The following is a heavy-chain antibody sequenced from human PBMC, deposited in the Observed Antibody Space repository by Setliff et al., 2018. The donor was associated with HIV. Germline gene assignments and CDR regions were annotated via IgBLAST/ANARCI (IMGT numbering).Heavy chain of an antibody. CDR1: GYSCTNYW. CDR3: ARQPGRAAMGRENYYYYYMDV. V-gene: IGHV5-51*01. D-gene: IGHD2-2*01. Sequence: GESLKISCTGSGYSCTNYWIGRVRQMPGKGLEWMGIIFPGDTDTRYSPSFQGQVTISADTSISTAYPQWRSLKASDTAMYYCARQPGRAAMGRENYYYYYMDVWGKGTTVTVSS. CDR2: IFPGDTDT. J-gene: IGHJ6*03.